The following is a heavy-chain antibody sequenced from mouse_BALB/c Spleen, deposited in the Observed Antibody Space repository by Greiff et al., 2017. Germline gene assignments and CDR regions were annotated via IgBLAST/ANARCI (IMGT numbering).Heavy chain of an antibody. D-gene: IGHD1-1*02. CDR3: TREGLSPARFAY. V-gene: IGHV1S22*01. Sequence: LQQPGSELVRPGASVKLSCKASGYTFTSYWMHWVKQRPGQGLEWIGNIYPGSGSTNYDEKFKSKATLTVDTSSSTAYMQLSSLTSEDSAVYYCTREGLSPARFAYWGQGTLVTVSA. CDR2: IYPGSGST. CDR1: GYTFTSYW. J-gene: IGHJ3*01.